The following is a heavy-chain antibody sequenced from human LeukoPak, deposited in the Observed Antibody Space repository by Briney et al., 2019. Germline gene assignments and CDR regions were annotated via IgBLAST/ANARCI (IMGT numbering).Heavy chain of an antibody. D-gene: IGHD3-9*01. CDR3: ARPFYYDILTGGHYYKDV. J-gene: IGHJ6*03. CDR1: GGSFSGYY. CDR2: INLGGDT. Sequence: SETLSLTCAVSGGSFSGYYWTWFRQPPGKGLEWIGEINLGGDTNYNATLRSRVIISADMSKNQFSLKLTSVTAADTAVYYCARPFYYDILTGGHYYKDVWGKGTTVTVSS. V-gene: IGHV4-34*01.